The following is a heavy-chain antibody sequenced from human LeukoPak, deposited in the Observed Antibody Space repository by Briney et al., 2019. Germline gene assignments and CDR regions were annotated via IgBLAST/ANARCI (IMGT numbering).Heavy chain of an antibody. V-gene: IGHV4-59*08. Sequence: SETLSLTCTVSGGSITSYYWSWTRQPPGKGLEWIGYIYYTGDTNCTPSLKSRVTISTDTSKNQFSLKLTSVTAADTARYYCARHRGAAGRDYFDLWGQGTLVTVSS. CDR2: IYYTGDT. CDR3: ARHRGAAGRDYFDL. CDR1: GGSITSYY. D-gene: IGHD6-25*01. J-gene: IGHJ4*02.